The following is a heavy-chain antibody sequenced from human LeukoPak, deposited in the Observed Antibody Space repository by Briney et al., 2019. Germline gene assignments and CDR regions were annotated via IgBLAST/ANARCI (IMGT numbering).Heavy chain of an antibody. V-gene: IGHV4-34*01. CDR1: GGSFSGYY. Sequence: PSETLSLTCAVYGGSFSGYYWSWRRQPPGKGLEWIGEINHSGSTNYNPSLKSRVTISVDTSKNQFPLKLSSVTAADTAVYYCARGGFYSNYGMDWFDPWGQGTLVTVSS. D-gene: IGHD4-11*01. CDR2: INHSGST. CDR3: ARGGFYSNYGMDWFDP. J-gene: IGHJ5*02.